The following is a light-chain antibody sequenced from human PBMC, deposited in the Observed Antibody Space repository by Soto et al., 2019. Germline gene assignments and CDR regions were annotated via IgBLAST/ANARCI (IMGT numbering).Light chain of an antibody. CDR1: QSVSSN. V-gene: IGKV3-15*01. CDR2: GVS. Sequence: EIVMTQSPATLSVSPGDRATLSCRASQSVSSNLAWYQQKPGQAPRLLMYGVSTRDTGIPARFSGSGSGTEFTLTISSLQSEDFAFYYCQQYNNRTPWTFGQGTKVELK. J-gene: IGKJ1*01. CDR3: QQYNNRTPWT.